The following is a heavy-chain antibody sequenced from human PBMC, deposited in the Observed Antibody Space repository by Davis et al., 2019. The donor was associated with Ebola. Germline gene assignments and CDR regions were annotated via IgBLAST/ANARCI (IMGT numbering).Heavy chain of an antibody. J-gene: IGHJ4*02. CDR3: AKGTNRIAVAGMGQNN. CDR2: ISSDGSSK. D-gene: IGHD6-19*01. V-gene: IGHV3-30*01. Sequence: PGGSLRLSCAASGFTFSSYAMHWVRQAPGKGLEWVSVISSDGSSKYYADSVKGRFTISRDDSKNTLFLQMNSLRPEDTAVYHCAKGTNRIAVAGMGQNNWGQGTLVTVSS. CDR1: GFTFSSYA.